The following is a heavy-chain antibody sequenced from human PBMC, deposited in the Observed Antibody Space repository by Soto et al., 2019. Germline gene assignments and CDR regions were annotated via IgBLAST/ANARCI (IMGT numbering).Heavy chain of an antibody. CDR2: IMPIFRTP. Sequence: QVQLEQSGAEVKKPGSSVKVSCKASGGTFSNSAISWVRQAPGQGLEWMGGIMPIFRTPDYAQKFQGRVTITADYSNTNAYMGLCGRRSEDTAVDYCARDKDRLQLGGNSHYIMDVGGQGTTVTVSS. D-gene: IGHD4-4*01. CDR1: GGTFSNSA. CDR3: ARDKDRLQLGGNSHYIMDV. V-gene: IGHV1-69*12. J-gene: IGHJ6*02.